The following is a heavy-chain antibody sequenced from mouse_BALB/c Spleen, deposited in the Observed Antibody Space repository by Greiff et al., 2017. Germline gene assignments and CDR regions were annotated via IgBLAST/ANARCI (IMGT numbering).Heavy chain of an antibody. CDR1: GYTFTSYW. J-gene: IGHJ2*01. CDR3: TRSWTTEYFDY. D-gene: IGHD1-1*01. V-gene: IGHV1-5*01. CDR2: IYPGNSDT. Sequence: EVQLQQSGTVLARPGASVKMSCKASGYTFTSYWMHWVKQRPGQGLEWIGAIYPGNSDTSYNQKFKGKAKLTAVTSTSTAYMELSSLTNEDSAVYYCTRSWTTEYFDYWGQGTTLTVSS.